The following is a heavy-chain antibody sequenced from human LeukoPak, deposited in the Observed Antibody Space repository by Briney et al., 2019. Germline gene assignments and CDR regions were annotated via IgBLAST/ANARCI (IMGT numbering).Heavy chain of an antibody. V-gene: IGHV4-30-2*01. CDR2: IYHSGRT. CDR3: ARDRRMITFGGVVVTYGMDV. Sequence: PSQTLSLTCAVSGGSLSSGGYSWSWIRQPPGKGLEWIGYIYHSGRTYYNPSLKSRVTISLDRSKNQFSLKLSSVTAADTAVYYCARDRRMITFGGVVVTYGMDVWGQGTTVTVSS. D-gene: IGHD3-16*02. CDR1: GGSLSSGGYS. J-gene: IGHJ6*02.